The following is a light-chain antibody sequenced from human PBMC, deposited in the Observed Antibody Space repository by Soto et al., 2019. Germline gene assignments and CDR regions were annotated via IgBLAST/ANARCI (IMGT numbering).Light chain of an antibody. CDR3: QSYDSRLSGSRV. CDR2: GNK. J-gene: IGLJ3*02. V-gene: IGLV1-40*01. Sequence: QPVLTQPPSVSGAPGQTVTLSCTGSSSNIGAGYDVHWYQQLPGTAPKLLIYGNKNRPSGVPDRFSGSKSGTSASLAITGLQAEDEADYYCQSYDSRLSGSRVFGGGTKLTVL. CDR1: SSNIGAGYD.